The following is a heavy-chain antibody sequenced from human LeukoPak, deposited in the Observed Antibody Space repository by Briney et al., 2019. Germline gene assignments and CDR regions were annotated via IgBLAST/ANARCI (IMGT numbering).Heavy chain of an antibody. CDR1: GGSISSISYY. V-gene: IGHV4-39*07. CDR2: MYYSGNT. Sequence: PSETLSLTCTVSGGSISSISYYWGWIRQPPGKGLEWIGRMYYSGNTYYNPSLKSRVTISIDTSKNQFSLKLSSVTAADTAVYYCARDRFGAVAAWGGFDYWGQGTLVTVSS. J-gene: IGHJ4*02. D-gene: IGHD6-19*01. CDR3: ARDRFGAVAAWGGFDY.